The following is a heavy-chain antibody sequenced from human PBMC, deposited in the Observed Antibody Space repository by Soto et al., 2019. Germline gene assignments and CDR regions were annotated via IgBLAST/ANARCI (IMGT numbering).Heavy chain of an antibody. V-gene: IGHV1-69*01. CDR3: ARTAPTDAGYKYYYDF. J-gene: IGHJ4*02. D-gene: IGHD3-16*01. CDR1: GGTFSTFG. Sequence: QVQLVQSGAEVKKTGSSVKVSCKTSGGTFSTFGIRWVRQAPGQGLEWMGGIIPFFGTAEYSQKFEDRITITADESTNTVYMDLRSLTSEDTAIYYCARTAPTDAGYKYYYDFWCQGALVTVSS. CDR2: IIPFFGTA.